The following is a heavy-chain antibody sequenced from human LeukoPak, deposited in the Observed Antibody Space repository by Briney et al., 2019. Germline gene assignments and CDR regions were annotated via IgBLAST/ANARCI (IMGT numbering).Heavy chain of an antibody. CDR2: IYYSGST. CDR3: ARIGYYDFWSGYFDY. V-gene: IGHV4-59*01. CDR1: GGSISSYY. J-gene: IGHJ4*02. Sequence: SETLSLTCTVSGGSISSYYWSWIRQPPGKGLEWIGYIYYSGSTNYNPSLKSRVTISVDTSKNQFSLKLSSATAADTAVYYCARIGYYDFWSGYFDYWGQGTLVTVSS. D-gene: IGHD3-3*01.